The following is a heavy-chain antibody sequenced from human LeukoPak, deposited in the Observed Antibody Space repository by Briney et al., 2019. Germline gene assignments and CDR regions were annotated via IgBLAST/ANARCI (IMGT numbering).Heavy chain of an antibody. Sequence: GGSLRLSCAASGFAFSSYAMNWVRQAPGKGLEWVSSMSSASTYIYYADSVKGRFTISRDNAKNSLYLQMNSLRAEDTAMYYCARLVWDTTMADGDIDSWGQGTLLIVSS. CDR2: MSSASTYI. J-gene: IGHJ4*02. CDR1: GFAFSSYA. D-gene: IGHD5-18*01. CDR3: ARLVWDTTMADGDIDS. V-gene: IGHV3-21*01.